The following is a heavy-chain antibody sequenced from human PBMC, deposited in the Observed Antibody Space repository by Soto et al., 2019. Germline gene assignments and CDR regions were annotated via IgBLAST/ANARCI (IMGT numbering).Heavy chain of an antibody. CDR3: AKAQVCCSSTSCYRYWYFDL. D-gene: IGHD2-2*01. CDR1: GFTFSSYA. CDR2: ISGSGGST. V-gene: IGHV3-23*01. Sequence: GGSLRLSCAASGFTFSSYAMSWVRQAPGKGLEWVSAISGSGGSTYYADSVKGRFTISRDNSKNTLYLQMNSLRAEDTAVYYSAKAQVCCSSTSCYRYWYFDLWGRGTLVTVSS. J-gene: IGHJ2*01.